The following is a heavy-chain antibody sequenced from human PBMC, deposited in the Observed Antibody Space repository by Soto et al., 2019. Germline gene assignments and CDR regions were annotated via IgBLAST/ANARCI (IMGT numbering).Heavy chain of an antibody. D-gene: IGHD3-22*01. CDR3: AREDRVISYFDNRDYYSPYYFDY. J-gene: IGHJ4*02. CDR2: VSFDGSNK. Sequence: QVQLVESGGGVVHPGRSLRLSCVASGFTFSTYAMHWVRQAPGNGLEWVTVVSFDGSNKYYADSVQGRFTVSIDNSKNTLYLPMNSMRPEDTSVYYCAREDRVISYFDNRDYYSPYYFDYWGQGTLVTVSS. V-gene: IGHV3-30-3*01. CDR1: GFTFSTYA.